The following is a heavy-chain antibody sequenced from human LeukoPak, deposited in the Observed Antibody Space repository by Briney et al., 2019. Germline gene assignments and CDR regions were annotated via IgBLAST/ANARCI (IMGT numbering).Heavy chain of an antibody. CDR2: INHSGST. Sequence: TASETLSLXCAVYGGSFSGYYWSWSRQPPGKGLEWIGEINHSGSTNYNPSLKSRVTISVDTSKNQFSLKLSSVTAADTAVYYCARRQRRGYSYGYPYDYWGQGTLVTVSS. CDR1: GGSFSGYY. V-gene: IGHV4-34*01. D-gene: IGHD5-18*01. J-gene: IGHJ4*02. CDR3: ARRQRRGYSYGYPYDY.